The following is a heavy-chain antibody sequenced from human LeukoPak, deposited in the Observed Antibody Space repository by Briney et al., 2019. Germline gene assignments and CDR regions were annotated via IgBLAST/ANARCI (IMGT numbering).Heavy chain of an antibody. CDR3: AKGRAGTRDAFDI. D-gene: IGHD1-1*01. V-gene: IGHV3-23*01. Sequence: GGSLRLSCAASGFTFSSYAMCWVRQAPGKGLEWVSAISGSGGSTYYADSVKGRFTISRDNSKNTLYLQMNSLRAEDTAVYYCAKGRAGTRDAFDIWGQGTMVTVSS. CDR2: ISGSGGST. J-gene: IGHJ3*02. CDR1: GFTFSSYA.